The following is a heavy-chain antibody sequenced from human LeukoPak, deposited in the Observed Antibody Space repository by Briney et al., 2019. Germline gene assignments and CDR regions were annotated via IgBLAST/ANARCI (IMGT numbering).Heavy chain of an antibody. CDR3: VKEGSGYYR. CDR2: ISYDGSNK. V-gene: IGHV3-30*18. J-gene: IGHJ4*02. D-gene: IGHD3-22*01. CDR1: GFTLSSYG. Sequence: GGSLRLSCAASGFTLSSYGMHWVRQAPGKGLEWVAIISYDGSNKYYPDSVKGRFTISRDNSKNTLFLQMNSLRAEDTAVYYCVKEGSGYYRWGLGTLVTVSS.